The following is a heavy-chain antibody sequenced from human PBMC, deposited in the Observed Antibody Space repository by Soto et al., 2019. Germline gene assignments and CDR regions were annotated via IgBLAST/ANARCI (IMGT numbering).Heavy chain of an antibody. Sequence: SVKVSFKASCYTFTSYGISWVRQAPVQGLEWMGWISAYNGNTNYAQKLQGRVTMTTDTSTSTAYMELRSLRSDDTAVYYCARDKIPRIAAAGITGYWGQGTLVTVSS. CDR1: CYTFTSYG. D-gene: IGHD6-13*01. J-gene: IGHJ4*02. V-gene: IGHV1-18*01. CDR2: ISAYNGNT. CDR3: ARDKIPRIAAAGITGY.